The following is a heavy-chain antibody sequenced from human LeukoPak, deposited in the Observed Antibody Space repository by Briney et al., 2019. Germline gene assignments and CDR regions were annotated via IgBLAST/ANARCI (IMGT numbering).Heavy chain of an antibody. V-gene: IGHV4-4*02. CDR1: GGSISSSNW. Sequence: SETLSLTCAVSGGSISSSNWWSWVRQPPGKGLEWIGEIYHSGSTNYNPSLKSRVTISVDKSKNQFSLRLSSVTAADTAVYYCAREFRSARSGSYSYFDYWGQGTLVTVSS. J-gene: IGHJ4*02. CDR2: IYHSGST. D-gene: IGHD3-10*01. CDR3: AREFRSARSGSYSYFDY.